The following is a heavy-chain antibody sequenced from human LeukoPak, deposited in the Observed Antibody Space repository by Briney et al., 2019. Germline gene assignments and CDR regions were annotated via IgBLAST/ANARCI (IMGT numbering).Heavy chain of an antibody. Sequence: GGSLRLSCAASGFTFSTYAISWVRQAPGKGLEWVSAISGRGGTGDRTHYASSVQGRFTISRDSSKNTVHLQMNSLRAEDTAVYYCARSYYGSGTSYGMDVWGQGTTVTVSS. J-gene: IGHJ6*02. V-gene: IGHV3-23*01. CDR1: GFTFSTYA. CDR3: ARSYYGSGTSYGMDV. D-gene: IGHD3-10*01. CDR2: ISGRGGTGDRT.